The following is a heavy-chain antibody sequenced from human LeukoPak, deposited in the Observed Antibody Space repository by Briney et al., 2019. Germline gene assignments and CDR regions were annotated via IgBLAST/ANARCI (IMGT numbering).Heavy chain of an antibody. CDR2: INPHTGGT. CDR1: GYTFTYYY. V-gene: IGHV1-2*02. D-gene: IGHD1-20*01. J-gene: IGHJ3*01. Sequence: EASVKVSCKASGYTFTYYYMHWVRQAPGQGLEWMGWINPHTGGTNYAQKFQGRVTMTRDTSINTAYMELSRLRSDDTALYYCARSSYLSNWHHDAFGVWGQGRLVTVSS. CDR3: ARSSYLSNWHHDAFGV.